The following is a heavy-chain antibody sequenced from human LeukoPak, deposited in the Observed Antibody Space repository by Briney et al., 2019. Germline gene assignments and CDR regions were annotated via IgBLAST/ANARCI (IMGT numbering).Heavy chain of an antibody. D-gene: IGHD3-10*01. CDR3: ARGRSDYYLDS. J-gene: IGHJ4*02. CDR2: IYPNSGGT. Sequence: ASVKVSCKASGYTFTDYYMHWVRQAPGQGLEWMGWIYPNSGGTNYAQNFQGRVTMTRDTSISTAYMGLSRLRSDDMAVYFCARGRSDYYLDSWGQGTLVTVSS. CDR1: GYTFTDYY. V-gene: IGHV1-2*02.